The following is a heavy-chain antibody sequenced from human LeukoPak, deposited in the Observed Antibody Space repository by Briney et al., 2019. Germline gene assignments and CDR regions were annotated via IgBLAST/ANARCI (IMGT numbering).Heavy chain of an antibody. CDR1: GFTFSSYG. J-gene: IGHJ6*03. CDR2: ISGSGGST. Sequence: GGSLRLSCAASGFTFSSYGMSWVRQAPGKGLEWVSAISGSGGSTYYADSVKGRFTISRDNSKNTLYLQMNSLRAEDTAVYYCAKDPGGSPLHYYYYYYMDVWGKGTTVTISS. CDR3: AKDPGGSPLHYYYYYYMDV. D-gene: IGHD1-26*01. V-gene: IGHV3-23*01.